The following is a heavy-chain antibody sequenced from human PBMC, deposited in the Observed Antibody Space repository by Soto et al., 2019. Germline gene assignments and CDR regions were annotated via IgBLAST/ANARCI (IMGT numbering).Heavy chain of an antibody. J-gene: IGHJ4*02. CDR1: GFSFRNYA. CDR3: ARVGLAAAGTYCV. Sequence: QVTLVESGGGVIQPGRSLRLSCAASGFSFRNYAMHWVRHAPGTGLEWVAVISFHGSDIYYAGSVKGRFTISRNNSKNILLLQMPRLRLEATAVYHCARVGLAAAGTYCVWGPGPLVTGSS. CDR2: ISFHGSDI. D-gene: IGHD6-13*01. V-gene: IGHV3-30-3*01.